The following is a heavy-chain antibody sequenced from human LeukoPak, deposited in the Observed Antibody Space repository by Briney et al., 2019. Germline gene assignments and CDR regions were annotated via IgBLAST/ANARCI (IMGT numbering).Heavy chain of an antibody. D-gene: IGHD2-2*01. J-gene: IGHJ5*02. CDR1: GYTLTELS. CDR2: FDPEDGET. Sequence: ASVKVSCKVSGYTLTELSMHWVRQAPGKGLEWMGGFDPEDGETIYAQKFQGRVTMTEDTSTDTAYMELSSLRSKDTAVYYCATSPRIVVVPAAMIRWFDPWGQGTLVTVSS. V-gene: IGHV1-24*01. CDR3: ATSPRIVVVPAAMIRWFDP.